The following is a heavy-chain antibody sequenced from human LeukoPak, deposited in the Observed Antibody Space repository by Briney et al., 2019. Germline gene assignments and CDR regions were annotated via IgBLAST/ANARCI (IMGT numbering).Heavy chain of an antibody. CDR3: ARGGYDFWSGYSLRNYFDY. CDR2: IYDSGST. CDR1: GGSIRSSYYY. J-gene: IGHJ4*02. V-gene: IGHV4-39*07. Sequence: PSETLSLTCTVSGGSIRSSYYYWGWIRQPPGKGLEWIGSIYDSGSTYYNPSLKSRVTISVDTSKNQFSLKLSSVTAADTAVYYCARGGYDFWSGYSLRNYFDYWGQGTLVTVSS. D-gene: IGHD3-3*01.